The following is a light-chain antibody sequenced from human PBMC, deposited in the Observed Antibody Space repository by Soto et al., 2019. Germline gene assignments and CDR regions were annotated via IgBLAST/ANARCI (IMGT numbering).Light chain of an antibody. V-gene: IGLV2-14*03. J-gene: IGLJ1*01. CDR1: SSDVGGYNY. CDR2: DVT. CDR3: SSYTSDPTGV. Sequence: QSALTQPASVSGSPGQSIAISCTGTSSDVGGYNYVSWYQQHPVKAPKLMIYDVTTRPSGVSNRFSGSKSGNTAALTISGLQAEDEADYYCSSYTSDPTGVFGTGTKLTVL.